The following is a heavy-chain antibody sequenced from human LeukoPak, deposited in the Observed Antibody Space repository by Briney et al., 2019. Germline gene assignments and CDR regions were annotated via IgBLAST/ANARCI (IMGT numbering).Heavy chain of an antibody. D-gene: IGHD5-12*01. CDR2: IYYSGST. Sequence: SETLSLTCTVSGGSISSYYWSWIRQPPGKGLEWFGYIYYSGSTNYNPSLKSRVTISVDTSKNQFSLKLSSVTAADTAVYYCAGSCSGYDYGIDYWGQGTLVTVSS. J-gene: IGHJ4*02. V-gene: IGHV4-59*01. CDR3: AGSCSGYDYGIDY. CDR1: GGSISSYY.